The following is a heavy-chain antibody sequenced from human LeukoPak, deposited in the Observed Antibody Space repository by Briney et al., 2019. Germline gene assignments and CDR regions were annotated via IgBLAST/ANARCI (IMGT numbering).Heavy chain of an antibody. CDR3: ARRDDVSSGYRYAYYFDY. CDR1: GGSFSGYY. D-gene: IGHD3-22*01. J-gene: IGHJ4*02. CDR2: INHSGST. Sequence: PSETLSLTCAVYGGSFSGYYWSWIRQPPGKGLEWIGEINHSGSTNYNPSLKSRVTISVDTSKNQFSLKLSSVTAADTAVYYCARRDDVSSGYRYAYYFDYWGQGTLVTVSS. V-gene: IGHV4-34*01.